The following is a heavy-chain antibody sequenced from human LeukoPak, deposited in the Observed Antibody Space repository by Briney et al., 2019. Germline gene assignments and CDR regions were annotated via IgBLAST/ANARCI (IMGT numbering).Heavy chain of an antibody. D-gene: IGHD4-17*01. CDR1: AFTFSSNA. Sequence: QPGGSLRLSCAASAFTFSSNAMRWVPQAPGKGLEWVSAISAGADSTYYADSVQGRFTISRDNSKNTLFLQMSGLRAEDTAVYFCARGAYGDYDSWGQGTLVTVSS. V-gene: IGHV3-23*01. CDR3: ARGAYGDYDS. CDR2: ISAGADST. J-gene: IGHJ5*01.